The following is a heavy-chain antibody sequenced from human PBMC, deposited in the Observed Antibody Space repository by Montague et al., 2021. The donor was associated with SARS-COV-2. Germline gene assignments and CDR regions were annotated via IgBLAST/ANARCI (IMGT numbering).Heavy chain of an antibody. CDR2: IYYSGST. J-gene: IGHJ6*02. CDR3: ARGPFVAVAGILLPYGYYYGMDV. D-gene: IGHD6-19*01. Sequence: SETLSLTCTVSGGSISSYYWSWIRQPPGKGLEWIGYIYYSGSTNYNPSLKSRVTISVDTSKNQFSLKLSSVTAADTAVYYCARGPFVAVAGILLPYGYYYGMDVWGQGTMVAVSS. CDR1: GGSISSYY. V-gene: IGHV4-59*01.